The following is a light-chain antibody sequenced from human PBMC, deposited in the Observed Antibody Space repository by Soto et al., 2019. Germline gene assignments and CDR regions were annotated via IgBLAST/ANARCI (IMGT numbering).Light chain of an antibody. CDR1: SSDVGGYNY. J-gene: IGLJ2*01. Sequence: QSALTQPASVSGSPGQSITISCTGTSSDVGGYNYVSWYQQHPGKAPKLMIYEVSNRPSGVSNRFSGSKYGNTASLTISGLQAEDEADYYCSSYTSSSTPVVFGVGTKITVL. CDR3: SSYTSSSTPVV. V-gene: IGLV2-14*01. CDR2: EVS.